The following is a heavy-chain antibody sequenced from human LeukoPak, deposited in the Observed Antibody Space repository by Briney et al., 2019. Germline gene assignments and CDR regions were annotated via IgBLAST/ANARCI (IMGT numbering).Heavy chain of an antibody. CDR1: GYTFTSYD. Sequence: ASVKVSCKASGYTFTSYDINWVRQATGQGLEWMGWMNPNSGNTGYAHKFQGRVTITRNTSISTAYMELSSLRSEDTAVYYCARAYSGYESSFDYWGQGTLVTVSS. V-gene: IGHV1-8*03. J-gene: IGHJ4*02. CDR3: ARAYSGYESSFDY. CDR2: MNPNSGNT. D-gene: IGHD5-12*01.